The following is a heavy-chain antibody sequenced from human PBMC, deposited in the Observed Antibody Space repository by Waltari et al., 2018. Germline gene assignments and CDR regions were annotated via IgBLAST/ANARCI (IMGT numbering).Heavy chain of an antibody. Sequence: QVQLQESGPGLVKPSETLSLTCAVSGYSISSGYYWGWIRQPPGKGLEWIGSIYHSGSTSYTPSLKSRVTISVDTSKNQFSLKLSSVTAADTAVYYCARDRRIAAAGLAFDIWGQGTMVTVSS. J-gene: IGHJ3*02. CDR2: IYHSGST. CDR3: ARDRRIAAAGLAFDI. V-gene: IGHV4-38-2*02. CDR1: GYSISSGYY. D-gene: IGHD6-13*01.